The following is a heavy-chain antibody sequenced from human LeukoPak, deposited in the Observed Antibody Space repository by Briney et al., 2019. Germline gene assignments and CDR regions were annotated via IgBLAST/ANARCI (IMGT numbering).Heavy chain of an antibody. CDR3: ARAGYCSSTSCYFGYYYYGMDV. Sequence: SSETLSLTCTVSGVSISSYYWSWLRQPPGKGLEWFGYIYYSGSTNYNPSLKSRVTISVDTSKNQFSLKLSSVTAADTAVYYCARAGYCSSTSCYFGYYYYGMDVWGQGTTVTVSS. D-gene: IGHD2-2*01. CDR1: GVSISSYY. V-gene: IGHV4-59*01. J-gene: IGHJ6*02. CDR2: IYYSGST.